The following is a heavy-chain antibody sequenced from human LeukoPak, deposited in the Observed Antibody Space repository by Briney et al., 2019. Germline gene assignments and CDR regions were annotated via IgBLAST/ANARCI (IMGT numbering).Heavy chain of an antibody. CDR2: IYYSGST. D-gene: IGHD1-14*01. Sequence: PSETLSLTCTVSGGSISSSNYYWGWIRQPPGKGLEWIGFIYYSGSTNYNPSLKSRVTISVDTSKKQFSLKLNSVTAADTAVYYCASGGYNTYWGHWGQGTLVTVSS. CDR1: GGSISSSNYY. J-gene: IGHJ4*02. V-gene: IGHV4-61*05. CDR3: ASGGYNTYWGH.